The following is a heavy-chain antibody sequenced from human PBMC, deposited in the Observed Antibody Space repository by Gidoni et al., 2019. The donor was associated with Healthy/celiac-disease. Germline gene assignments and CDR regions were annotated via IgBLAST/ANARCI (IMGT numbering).Heavy chain of an antibody. CDR3: AKGGLLTGYLVDY. CDR1: GFTFDDYA. J-gene: IGHJ4*02. CDR2: ISWNSGSI. D-gene: IGHD3-9*01. V-gene: IGHV3-9*01. Sequence: EVQLVESGGGLVQPGRSLRLSCAASGFTFDDYAMHWVRQAPGKGLEWVSGISWNSGSIGYADSVKGRFTISRDNAKNSLYLQMNSLRAEDTALYYCAKGGLLTGYLVDYWGQGTLVTVSS.